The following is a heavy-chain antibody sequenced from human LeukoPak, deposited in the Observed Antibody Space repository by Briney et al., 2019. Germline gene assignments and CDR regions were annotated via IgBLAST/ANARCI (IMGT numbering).Heavy chain of an antibody. CDR1: GGSISSYY. D-gene: IGHD4/OR15-4a*01. Sequence: SETLSLTCTVSGGSISSYYWSWLRQPPGKGLEWIGYIYYSGSTNYNPSLKSRVTISVDTSKSQFSLTLRSVTAADTAVYYCARDHSGTNYVMDWGQGTLVTVSS. V-gene: IGHV4-59*01. CDR2: IYYSGST. CDR3: ARDHSGTNYVMD. J-gene: IGHJ4*02.